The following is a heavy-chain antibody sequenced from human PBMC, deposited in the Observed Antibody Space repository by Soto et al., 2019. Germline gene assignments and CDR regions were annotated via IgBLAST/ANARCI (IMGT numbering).Heavy chain of an antibody. J-gene: IGHJ5*02. D-gene: IGHD6-6*01. CDR2: ISSSSSTI. CDR1: GFTFGDYY. Sequence: PGGSLRLSCAASGFTFGDYYMSWIRQAPGKGLEWVSYISSSSSTIYYADSVKGRFTISRDNAKNSLYLQMNSLRAEDTAVYYCARAEYSSSTEFDPWGQGTLVTVSS. CDR3: ARAEYSSSTEFDP. V-gene: IGHV3-11*04.